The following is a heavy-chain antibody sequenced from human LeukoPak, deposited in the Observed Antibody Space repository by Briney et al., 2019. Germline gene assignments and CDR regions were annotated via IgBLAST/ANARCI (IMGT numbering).Heavy chain of an antibody. V-gene: IGHV4-59*01. D-gene: IGHD6-19*01. CDR3: ARAFLAVAGMRGGLDYFDY. CDR1: GGSISSFY. CDR2: IYNSGST. Sequence: SETLSLTCTVSGGSISSFYWSWIRQPPGKGLEWIGYIYNSGSTNYNPSLKSRVTISVDTSKNQFSLKLSSVTAADTAVYYCARAFLAVAGMRGGLDYFDYWGQGTLVTVSS. J-gene: IGHJ4*02.